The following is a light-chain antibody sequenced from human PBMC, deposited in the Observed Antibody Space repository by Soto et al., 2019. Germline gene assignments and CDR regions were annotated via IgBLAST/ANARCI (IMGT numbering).Light chain of an antibody. CDR2: EVN. Sequence: QYALTQPPSASGSPGQSVTISCTGTSSDVGGYKYVSWYQQHPDKAPKLMIFEVNKRPSGVPDRFSGSKSGNTASLTVSGLQAEDEADYYCSSYAGINNLGVFGTGTKLTVL. CDR1: SSDVGGYKY. CDR3: SSYAGINNLGV. V-gene: IGLV2-8*01. J-gene: IGLJ1*01.